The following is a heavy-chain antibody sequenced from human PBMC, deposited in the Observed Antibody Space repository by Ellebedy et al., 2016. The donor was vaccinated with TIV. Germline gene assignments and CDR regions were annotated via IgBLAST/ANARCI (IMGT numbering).Heavy chain of an antibody. D-gene: IGHD2-8*01. CDR1: SGSISNTDFF. V-gene: IGHV4-30-4*01. CDR2: IHYNVNT. CDR3: ARYNGPGGWFDP. J-gene: IGHJ5*02. Sequence: MPSETLCLTCTASSGSISNTDFFWSWLRQPPGNALDSIGYIHYNVNTYYNPSLKSRVTISLATSKKEFSLKLSSVTAADTAVYYCARYNGPGGWFDPWGQGTLVTVSS.